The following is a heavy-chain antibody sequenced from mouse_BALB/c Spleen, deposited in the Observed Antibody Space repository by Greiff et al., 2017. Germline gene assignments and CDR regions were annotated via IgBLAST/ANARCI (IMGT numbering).Heavy chain of an antibody. CDR3: ARHTGSSLYDY. Sequence: EVQRVESGGGLVKLGGSLKLSCAASGFTFSSYYMSWVRQTPEKRLELVAAINSNGGSTYYPDTVKGRFTISRDNAKNTLYLQMSSLKSEDTALYDCARHTGSSLYDYWGQGTTLTVSS. D-gene: IGHD1-1*01. V-gene: IGHV5-6-2*01. CDR2: INSNGGST. CDR1: GFTFSSYY. J-gene: IGHJ2*01.